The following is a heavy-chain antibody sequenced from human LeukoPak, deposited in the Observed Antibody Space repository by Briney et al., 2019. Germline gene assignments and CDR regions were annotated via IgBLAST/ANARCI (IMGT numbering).Heavy chain of an antibody. CDR2: IYYSGSP. CDR1: GGSISTYY. Sequence: SETLSLTCTVSGGSISTYYWSWIRQPPGKGLEWIAYIYYSGSPNYNPSLKSRVTISVDTSKNQFSLKLSSVTAADTAVYYCARHGGSYSFDYWGQGTLVTVSS. D-gene: IGHD1-26*01. V-gene: IGHV4-59*08. J-gene: IGHJ4*02. CDR3: ARHGGSYSFDY.